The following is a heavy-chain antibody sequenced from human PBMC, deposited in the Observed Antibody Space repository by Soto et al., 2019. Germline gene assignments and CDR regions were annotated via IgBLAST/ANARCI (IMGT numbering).Heavy chain of an antibody. CDR2: IWYDGSNK. V-gene: IGHV3-33*01. CDR1: GFTFSSYG. D-gene: IGHD3-10*01. J-gene: IGHJ4*02. Sequence: QVQLVESGGGVVQPGRSLRLSCAASGFTFSSYGMHWVRQAPGKGLEWVALIWYDGSNKYYADSVKGRFTISRDNSKNTLFLQMNSLRAEDTAVYYCARGSDSGVLLWFRGQGTLVTVYS. CDR3: ARGSDSGVLLWF.